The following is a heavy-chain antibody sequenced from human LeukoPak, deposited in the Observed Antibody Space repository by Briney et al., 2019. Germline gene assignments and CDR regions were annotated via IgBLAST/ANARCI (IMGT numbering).Heavy chain of an antibody. V-gene: IGHV3-33*01. Sequence: PGGSLRLSCAASGFTFRRYGVHWVRQAPGKGLEWVALIWYDGSKQSYTDSVRGRFTISRDDSKNTLYLQMNSLRDEDTAVYYCARDPATVVTHFDSWGQGTLVTVSS. J-gene: IGHJ4*02. CDR3: ARDPATVVTHFDS. CDR2: IWYDGSKQ. D-gene: IGHD4-23*01. CDR1: GFTFRRYG.